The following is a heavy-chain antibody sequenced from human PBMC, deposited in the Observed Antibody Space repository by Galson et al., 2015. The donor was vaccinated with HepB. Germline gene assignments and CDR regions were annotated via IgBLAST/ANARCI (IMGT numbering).Heavy chain of an antibody. CDR3: VKGGGYSAIRGRGGFDS. J-gene: IGHJ4*02. D-gene: IGHD5-12*01. V-gene: IGHV3-30*04. Sequence: SLRLPCAASGFTFNSYAMHWVRQAPGKGLPWVAVITYDGTNKFYACSVKGRFTISRDNSGNTLFLNMNSLRPEDTALYSCVKGGGYSAIRGRGGFDSWGQGARVTVSS. CDR1: GFTFNSYA. CDR2: ITYDGTNK.